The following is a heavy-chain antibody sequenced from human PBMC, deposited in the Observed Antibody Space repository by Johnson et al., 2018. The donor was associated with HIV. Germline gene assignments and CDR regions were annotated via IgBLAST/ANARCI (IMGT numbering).Heavy chain of an antibody. CDR2: ISYDGSNK. D-gene: IGHD6-13*01. V-gene: IGHV3-30*18. J-gene: IGHJ3*02. CDR3: AKDLPPNSSWYGAPDAFDI. Sequence: QVRLVESGGGVVQPGRSLRLSCAASGFTFSSYGMHWVRQAPGKGLEWVAVISYDGSNKYYADSVKGRFTISRDNSKNTLYLQMNSLRAEDTAVYYCAKDLPPNSSWYGAPDAFDIWGQGTMVTVSS. CDR1: GFTFSSYG.